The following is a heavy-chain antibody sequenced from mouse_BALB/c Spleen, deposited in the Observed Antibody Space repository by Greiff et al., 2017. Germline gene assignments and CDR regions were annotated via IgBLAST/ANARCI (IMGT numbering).Heavy chain of an antibody. CDR3: ARGYGLYYAMDY. CDR2: IDPANGNT. J-gene: IGHJ4*01. D-gene: IGHD1-1*01. CDR1: GFNIKDTY. V-gene: IGHV14-3*02. Sequence: DVKLVESGAELVKPGASVKLSCTASGFNIKDTYMHWVKQRPEQGLEWIGRIDPANGNTKYDPKFQGKATITADTSSNTAYLQLSSLTSEDTAVYYCARGYGLYYAMDYWGQGTSVTVSS.